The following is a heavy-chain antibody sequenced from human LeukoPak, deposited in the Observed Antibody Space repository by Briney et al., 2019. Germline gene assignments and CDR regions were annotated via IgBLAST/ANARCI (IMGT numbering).Heavy chain of an antibody. V-gene: IGHV3-7*01. CDR3: ARGGYYYDSSGYQPDIFDY. Sequence: GGSLRLSCAASGFTFSSYWMSWVRQAPGKGLEWVANIKQDGSEKYYVDSVKGRFTISRDNAKNSLYLQMNSLRAEDTAVYYCARGGYYYDSSGYQPDIFDYWGQGTLVTVSS. CDR1: GFTFSSYW. J-gene: IGHJ4*02. D-gene: IGHD3-22*01. CDR2: IKQDGSEK.